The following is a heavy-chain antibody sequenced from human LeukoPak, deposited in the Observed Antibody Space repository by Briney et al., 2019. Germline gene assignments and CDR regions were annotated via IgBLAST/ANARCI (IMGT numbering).Heavy chain of an antibody. D-gene: IGHD3-10*01. J-gene: IGHJ5*02. V-gene: IGHV3-21*01. CDR1: GFTFSSYS. CDR3: AARDYYYGSGSYYEGNWFDP. CDR2: ISSSSCYI. Sequence: GGSLRLSCAASGFTFSSYSMNWVRQAPGKGLEWVSSISSSSCYIYYADSVKGRFTISRDNAKNSLYLQMNSLRAEDTAVYYCAARDYYYGSGSYYEGNWFDPWGQGTLVTVSS.